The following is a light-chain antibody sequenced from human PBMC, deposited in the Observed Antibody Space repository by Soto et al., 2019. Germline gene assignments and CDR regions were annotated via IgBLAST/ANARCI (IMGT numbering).Light chain of an antibody. V-gene: IGLV2-11*01. Sequence: QSALTQPRSVSGSPGQSVTISCTGTSSDVGLYNYVSWYQQHPGKAPKLIIYDVSKRPSGVPDRFSGSKSGNTASLTISGLQAEDEADYFCCSYTTSSTLVCGTGTKVTVL. CDR2: DVS. CDR3: CSYTTSSTLV. CDR1: SSDVGLYNY. J-gene: IGLJ1*01.